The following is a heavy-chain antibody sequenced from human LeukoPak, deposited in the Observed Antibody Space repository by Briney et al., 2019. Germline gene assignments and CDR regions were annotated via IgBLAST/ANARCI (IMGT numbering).Heavy chain of an antibody. Sequence: GGSLRLSCAASGFTVSSNYMSWVRQAPGKGLEWVSVIYSGGSTYYADSVKGRFTISRDNSKNTLYLQMNSLRAEDTAVYYCASYPAYSSGWAAGYYFDYWGQGTLVTVSS. J-gene: IGHJ4*02. CDR2: IYSGGST. CDR1: GFTVSSNY. D-gene: IGHD6-19*01. V-gene: IGHV3-66*01. CDR3: ASYPAYSSGWAAGYYFDY.